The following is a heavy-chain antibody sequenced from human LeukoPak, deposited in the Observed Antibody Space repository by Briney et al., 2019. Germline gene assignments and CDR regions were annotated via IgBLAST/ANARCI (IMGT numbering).Heavy chain of an antibody. CDR1: GFTFSSYS. J-gene: IGHJ4*02. D-gene: IGHD3-3*01. V-gene: IGHV3-21*04. CDR3: AKDFWDDFWSGYYPKSPDY. Sequence: PGGSLRLSCAASGFTFSSYSMNWVRQAPGKGLEWVSSISSSSSYIYYADSVKGRFTISRDNAKNSLYLQMNSLRAEDTAVYYCAKDFWDDFWSGYYPKSPDYWGQGTLVTVSS. CDR2: ISSSSSYI.